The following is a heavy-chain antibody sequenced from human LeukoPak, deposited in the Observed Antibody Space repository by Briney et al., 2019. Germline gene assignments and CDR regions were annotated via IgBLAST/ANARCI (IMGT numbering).Heavy chain of an antibody. CDR3: ARAREPYDYVWGSYRSPFDY. Sequence: GGSLRLSCAASGFTFSSYSMNWVRQAPGKGLEWVSSISSSSSYIYYADSVKGRFTISRDNAKNSLYLQMNSLRAEDTAVYYCARAREPYDYVWGSYRSPFDYWGQGTLVTVS. CDR1: GFTFSSYS. CDR2: ISSSSSYI. D-gene: IGHD3-16*02. J-gene: IGHJ4*02. V-gene: IGHV3-21*01.